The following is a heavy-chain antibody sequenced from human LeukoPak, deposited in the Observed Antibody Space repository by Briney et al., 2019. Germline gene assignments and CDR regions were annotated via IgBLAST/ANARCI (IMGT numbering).Heavy chain of an antibody. CDR2: IYYSGST. J-gene: IGHJ4*02. CDR3: ARGPNYDSSGYYMFPF. D-gene: IGHD3-22*01. CDR1: GGSISSGGYS. Sequence: MSSETLSLTCAVSGGSISSGGYSWSWIRQPPGKGLEWIGYIYYSGSTYYNPSLKSRVTISVDTSKSQFSLKLSSVTAADTAVYYCARGPNYDSSGYYMFPFWGQGTLVTVSS. V-gene: IGHV4-30-4*07.